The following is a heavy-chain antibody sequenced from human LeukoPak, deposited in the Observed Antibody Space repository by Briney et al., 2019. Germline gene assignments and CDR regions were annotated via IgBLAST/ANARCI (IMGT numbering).Heavy chain of an antibody. V-gene: IGHV4-59*01. J-gene: IGHJ3*02. CDR2: IYHTEPT. Sequence: PSETLSLTCTVSGGSIKPYYWNWIRQSPGKGLQWIGYIYHTEPTNYNPSLKSRVTISLDTSKNQFSLKLTSVTAADTAIYYCARVGGMTTINNDAFDIWGQGTMVTVSS. CDR1: GGSIKPYY. D-gene: IGHD5-24*01. CDR3: ARVGGMTTINNDAFDI.